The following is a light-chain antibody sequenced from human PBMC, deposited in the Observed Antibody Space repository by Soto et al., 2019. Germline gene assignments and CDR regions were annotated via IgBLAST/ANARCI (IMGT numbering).Light chain of an antibody. CDR3: QQANSFPIT. CDR2: GAS. CDR1: QGISTW. Sequence: IQMTQSPSSVSASVVDRVTITCRASQGISTWLAWYQQKAGKAPNLLIYGASNLHSGVPSRFSGSGSGTNFTLTISSLQPEDFATYYCQQANSFPITFGQGTRLEIK. J-gene: IGKJ5*01. V-gene: IGKV1-12*01.